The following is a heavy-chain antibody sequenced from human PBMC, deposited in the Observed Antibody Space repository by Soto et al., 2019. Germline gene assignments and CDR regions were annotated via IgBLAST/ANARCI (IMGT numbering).Heavy chain of an antibody. J-gene: IGHJ1*01. Sequence: LRLSCAASGFTFSSYWMHWVRQAPGKGLVWVSRINSDGSSTSYADSVKGRFTISRDNAKNTLYLQMNSLRAEDTAVYYCVQNSGSYPEYFQHWGQGTLVTVSS. V-gene: IGHV3-74*01. CDR3: VQNSGSYPEYFQH. D-gene: IGHD1-26*01. CDR1: GFTFSSYW. CDR2: INSDGSST.